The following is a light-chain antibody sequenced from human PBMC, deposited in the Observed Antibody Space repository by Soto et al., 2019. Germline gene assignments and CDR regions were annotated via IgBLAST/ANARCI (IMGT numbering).Light chain of an antibody. CDR1: QIVSSSY. CDR3: QQYGSSPTWT. CDR2: GAS. Sequence: EIVLTQSPGTLSLSPGERATLYCWASQIVSSSYLAWYQQKPGQAPRLLIYGASSRATGIPDRFSGSGSGTDFTLTISRLEPEDFAVYYCQQYGSSPTWTFGQGTKVEIK. V-gene: IGKV3-20*01. J-gene: IGKJ1*01.